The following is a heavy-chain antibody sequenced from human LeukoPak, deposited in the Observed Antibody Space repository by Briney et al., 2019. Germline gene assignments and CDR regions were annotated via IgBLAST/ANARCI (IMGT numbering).Heavy chain of an antibody. J-gene: IGHJ3*02. CDR2: ISAYNGNT. CDR3: ARDPRVYYDSSGYYSQQFTDAFDI. V-gene: IGHV1-18*01. CDR1: GYTFTSYG. Sequence: ASVKVSCKASGYTFTSYGISWVRQAPGQGLEWMGWISAYNGNTNYAQKLQGRVTMTTDTSTCTAYMELRSLRSDDTAVYYCARDPRVYYDSSGYYSQQFTDAFDIWGQGTMVTVSS. D-gene: IGHD3-22*01.